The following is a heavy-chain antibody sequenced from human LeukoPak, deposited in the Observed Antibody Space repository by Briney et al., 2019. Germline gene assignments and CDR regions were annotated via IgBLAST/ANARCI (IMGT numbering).Heavy chain of an antibody. D-gene: IGHD3-22*01. V-gene: IGHV3-30*18. CDR1: GSTFSSYG. CDR3: AKGLDYDSSGP. Sequence: GGSLRLSCAASGSTFSSYGMHWVRQAPGKGLEWVAVISYDGSNKYYADSVKGRFTISRDNSKNTLYLQMNSLRAEDTAVYYCAKGLDYDSSGPWGQGTLVTVSS. CDR2: ISYDGSNK. J-gene: IGHJ5*02.